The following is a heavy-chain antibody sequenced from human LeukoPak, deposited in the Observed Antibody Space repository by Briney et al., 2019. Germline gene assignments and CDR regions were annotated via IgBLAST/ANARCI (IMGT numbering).Heavy chain of an antibody. V-gene: IGHV4-61*02. CDR2: IYTSGTT. Sequence: SQTLSLTCTVSGDSISSGDFYWSWIRQPAGKGLEWIGRIYTSGTTNYNPSLRSRVTISVDTSKNQFSLKLSSVTAADTAVYYCARGYCSNGVCYKDAFDIWGQGTMVTVSS. D-gene: IGHD2-8*01. CDR3: ARGYCSNGVCYKDAFDI. CDR1: GDSISSGDFY. J-gene: IGHJ3*02.